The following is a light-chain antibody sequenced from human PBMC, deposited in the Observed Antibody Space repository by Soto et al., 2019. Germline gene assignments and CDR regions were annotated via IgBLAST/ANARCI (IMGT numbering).Light chain of an antibody. CDR1: QSVSSSY. CDR3: QQYGSSPKT. CDR2: GAS. V-gene: IGKV3-20*01. J-gene: IGKJ1*01. Sequence: EIVLTQSACTLSLSAGERATLSCGASQSVSSSYLAWYQQKPGQAPRLLIYGASSRATGIPDRFSGSWYGTDFNLTISRLEPEDFAVYYCQQYGSSPKTFGQGTKVDIK.